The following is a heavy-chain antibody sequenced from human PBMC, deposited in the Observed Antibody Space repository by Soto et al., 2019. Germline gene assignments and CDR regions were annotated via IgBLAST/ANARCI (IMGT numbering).Heavy chain of an antibody. Sequence: QVHLQESGPGLVKPSGTPSLIGAVSGGSISSSTWWTWVRQPPGRGLEWIVEIYHSGSANSSPSLQRRVTMSGVKSKNQFSLKLDFVTAADTAGYSCARDLANTGSYIYWGQGTLVPVYS. V-gene: IGHV4-4*02. CDR2: IYHSGSA. CDR1: GGSISSSTW. J-gene: IGHJ4*02. D-gene: IGHD1-26*01. CDR3: ARDLANTGSYIY.